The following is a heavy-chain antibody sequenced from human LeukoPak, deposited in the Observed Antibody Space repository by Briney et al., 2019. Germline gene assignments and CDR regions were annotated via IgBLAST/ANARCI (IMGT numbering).Heavy chain of an antibody. J-gene: IGHJ4*02. CDR3: ARGTTYYYDSSGYYHTFDY. Sequence: SVKVSCKASGGTFSSYAISWVRQAPGQGLEWMGRIIPILGIANYAQKFQGRVTITADKSTSTAYMELSSLRSEDTAVYYCARGTTYYYDSSGYYHTFDYWGQGTLVTVSS. CDR1: GGTFSSYA. V-gene: IGHV1-69*04. D-gene: IGHD3-22*01. CDR2: IIPILGIA.